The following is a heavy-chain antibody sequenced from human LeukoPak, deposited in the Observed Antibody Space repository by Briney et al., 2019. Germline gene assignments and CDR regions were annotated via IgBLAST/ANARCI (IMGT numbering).Heavy chain of an antibody. CDR3: ARDAAREGVTPFTEGIGAFDI. CDR1: GYTFTSYG. D-gene: IGHD4-23*01. CDR2: IIPIFGTA. V-gene: IGHV1-69*05. Sequence: SVKVSCKASGYTFTSYGISWVRQAPGQGLEWMGGIIPIFGTANYAQKFQGRVTITTDESTSTAYMELSSLRSEDTAVYYCARDAAREGVTPFTEGIGAFDIWGQGTMVTVSS. J-gene: IGHJ3*02.